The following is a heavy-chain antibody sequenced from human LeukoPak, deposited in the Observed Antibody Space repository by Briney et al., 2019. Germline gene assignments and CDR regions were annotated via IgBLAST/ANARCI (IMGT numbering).Heavy chain of an antibody. V-gene: IGHV4-31*03. J-gene: IGHJ5*02. D-gene: IGHD6-6*01. CDR3: ARGGTATRLIYGFQTWFAP. CDR1: WASISIVGFS. Sequence: PAQTLSLICSVSWASISIVGFSWTWIRQHPGRGVEWIEYIYNGSNKYYSTYIKRRVNISVNTSKNQSSLNLTPVPAADTAVYSCARGGTATRLIYGFQTWFAPWGQGTLVTVSS. CDR2: IYNGSNK.